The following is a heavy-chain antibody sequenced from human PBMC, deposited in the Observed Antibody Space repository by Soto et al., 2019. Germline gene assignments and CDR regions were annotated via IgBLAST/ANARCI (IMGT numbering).Heavy chain of an antibody. V-gene: IGHV1-69*01. CDR2: IIPTFGTG. J-gene: IGHJ6*02. Sequence: QVLLVQSGPEVKKPGSSVKVSCKASGGTFNNYAINWVRQAPGKGLEWMGGIIPTFGTGNHAQKLQGRVTITADESMTKAYMELNSLRSEDTAIYYCASFDGTLVRGGRSSPYEMDVWGQGTTVIVSS. CDR1: GGTFNNYA. CDR3: ASFDGTLVRGGRSSPYEMDV. D-gene: IGHD3-10*01.